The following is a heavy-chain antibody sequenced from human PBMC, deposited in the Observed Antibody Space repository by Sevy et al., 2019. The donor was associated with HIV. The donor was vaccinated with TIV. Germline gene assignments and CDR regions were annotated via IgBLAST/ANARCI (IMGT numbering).Heavy chain of an antibody. Sequence: GGSLRLSCAASGFTFSTYAMSWVRQAPGKGLEWVSGISGSGGKTYYADSVKGRLTISRDNSKNTLYLQMNSLRAEDTAVFYCVKEGGGEGGDHWGQGTLVTVSS. J-gene: IGHJ4*02. V-gene: IGHV3-23*01. CDR1: GFTFSTYA. CDR3: VKEGGGEGGDH. D-gene: IGHD2-21*01. CDR2: ISGSGGKT.